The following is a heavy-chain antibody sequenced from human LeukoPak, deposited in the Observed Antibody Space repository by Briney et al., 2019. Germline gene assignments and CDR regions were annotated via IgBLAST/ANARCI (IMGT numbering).Heavy chain of an antibody. CDR3: ARDHPPTYDYVWGSYRYTVNWFDP. V-gene: IGHV1-18*01. Sequence: GASVKVSCKASGYTFTSYGISWVRQAPGQGLEWMGWISAYNGNTNYAQKLQGRVTMTTDTSTSTAYMELSRLRSDDTAVYYCARDHPPTYDYVWGSYRYTVNWFDPWGQGTLVTVSS. D-gene: IGHD3-16*02. CDR2: ISAYNGNT. J-gene: IGHJ5*02. CDR1: GYTFTSYG.